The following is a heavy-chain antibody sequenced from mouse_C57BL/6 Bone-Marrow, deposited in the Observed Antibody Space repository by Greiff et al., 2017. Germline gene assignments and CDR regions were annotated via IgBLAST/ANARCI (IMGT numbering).Heavy chain of an antibody. CDR3: ADYETWFAY. V-gene: IGHV1-19*01. Sequence: VHVKQSGPVLVKPGASVKMSCKASGYTFTDYYMNWVKQSHGKSLEWIGVINPYNGGTSYNQKFKGKATLTVDKSSSTAYMELNSLTSEDSAVYCCADYETWFAYWGQGTLVTVSA. D-gene: IGHD2-4*01. CDR2: INPYNGGT. J-gene: IGHJ3*01. CDR1: GYTFTDYY.